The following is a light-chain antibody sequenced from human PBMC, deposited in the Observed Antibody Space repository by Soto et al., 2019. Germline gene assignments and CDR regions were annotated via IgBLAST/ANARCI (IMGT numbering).Light chain of an antibody. CDR2: RNN. CDR3: AAWDDSLSGHYV. J-gene: IGLJ1*01. CDR1: SSNIGSNY. V-gene: IGLV1-47*01. Sequence: QSVLTQPPSASGTPGQRVTISCSGSSSNIGSNYVYWYQQLPGTAPKLLIYRNNQRPSGVPDRFSGSKSGTSASLAVSGLRSEDEADYYCAAWDDSLSGHYVFGTETKVTVL.